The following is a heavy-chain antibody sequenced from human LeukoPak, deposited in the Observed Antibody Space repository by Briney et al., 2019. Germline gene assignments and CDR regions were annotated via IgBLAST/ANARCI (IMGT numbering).Heavy chain of an antibody. D-gene: IGHD3-22*01. J-gene: IGHJ4*02. CDR3: ARHRDYYDMSGHDY. CDR1: GYSFSTYW. CDR2: IDPSDSFT. V-gene: IGHV5-10-1*01. Sequence: GESLKISCKGSGYSFSTYWISWVRQMPGKGLEWMGRIDPSDSFTNYSPSFQGHVTISADKSISTAYLQWSSLKASDTAIYYCARHRDYYDMSGHDYWGQGVLDTVSS.